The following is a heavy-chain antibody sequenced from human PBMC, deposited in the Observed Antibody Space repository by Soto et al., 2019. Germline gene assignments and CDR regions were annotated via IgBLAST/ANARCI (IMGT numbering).Heavy chain of an antibody. CDR1: GFSLSTSGVG. CDR3: AHKRGTMVRGVIPRDAFDI. Sequence: QITLKESGPTLVKPTQTLTLTCTFSGFSLSTSGVGVGWIRQPPGKALEWLALIYWDDDKRYSPSLKSRLTITKDTSKTQVVLTMTDMDPVDTATYYFAHKRGTMVRGVIPRDAFDIWGQGTMVTVSS. J-gene: IGHJ3*02. V-gene: IGHV2-5*02. CDR2: IYWDDDK. D-gene: IGHD3-10*01.